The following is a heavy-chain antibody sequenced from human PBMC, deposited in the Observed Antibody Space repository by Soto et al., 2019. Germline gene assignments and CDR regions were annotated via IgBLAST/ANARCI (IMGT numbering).Heavy chain of an antibody. CDR3: ASAPPRQFGVVATAD. Sequence: GASVKVSCKASGYTFTSYGISWVRQAPGQGLEWMGWISAYNGNTNYAQKLQGRVTMTTDTSTSTAYRELRSLRSDDTAVYYCASAPPRQFGVVATADWGQGTLVTVSS. CDR2: ISAYNGNT. J-gene: IGHJ4*02. V-gene: IGHV1-18*01. D-gene: IGHD3-3*01. CDR1: GYTFTSYG.